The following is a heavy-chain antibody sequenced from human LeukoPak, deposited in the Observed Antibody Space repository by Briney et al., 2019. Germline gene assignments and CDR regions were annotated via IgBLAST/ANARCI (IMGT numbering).Heavy chain of an antibody. CDR1: GYTFSDYY. D-gene: IGHD6-19*01. CDR2: ISAYNGNT. CDR3: ARAPNRYSSGWHFY. Sequence: ASVKVSCKASGYTFSDYYMHWVRQAPGQGLEWMGWISAYNGNTNYAQKLQGRVTMTTDTSTSTAYMELRSLRSDDTAVYYCARAPNRYSSGWHFYWGQGTLVTVSS. J-gene: IGHJ4*02. V-gene: IGHV1-18*04.